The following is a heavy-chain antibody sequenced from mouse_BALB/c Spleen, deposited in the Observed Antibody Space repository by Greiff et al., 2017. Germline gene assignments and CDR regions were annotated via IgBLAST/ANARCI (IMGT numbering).Heavy chain of an antibody. Sequence: EVKLVESGGGLVQPGGSRKLSCAASGFTFSSFGMHWVRQAPEKGLEWVAYISSGSSTIYYADTVKGRFTISRDNPKNTLFLQMTSLRSEDTAMYYCASSYGNYEAWFAYWGQGTLVTVSA. CDR3: ASSYGNYEAWFAY. CDR1: GFTFSSFG. J-gene: IGHJ3*01. D-gene: IGHD2-1*01. CDR2: ISSGSSTI. V-gene: IGHV5-17*02.